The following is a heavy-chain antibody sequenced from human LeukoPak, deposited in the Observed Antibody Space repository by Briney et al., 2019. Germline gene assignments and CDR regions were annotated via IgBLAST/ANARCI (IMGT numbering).Heavy chain of an antibody. V-gene: IGHV3-7*01. D-gene: IGHD1-26*01. CDR2: IKQDGSEK. CDR1: GFTFSSYE. Sequence: GGSLRLSCAASGFTFSSYEMNWVRQAPGKGLEWVANIKQDGSEKYYVDSVKGRFTISRDNAKNSLYLQMNSLRAEDTAVYYCARVRSGSDNDYCGQRTLVTVSS. CDR3: ARVRSGSDNDY. J-gene: IGHJ4*02.